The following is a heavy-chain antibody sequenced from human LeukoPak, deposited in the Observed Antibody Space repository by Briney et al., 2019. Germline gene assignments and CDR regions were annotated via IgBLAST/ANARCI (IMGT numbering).Heavy chain of an antibody. CDR3: AKDQGWIVVGSFDY. D-gene: IGHD3-22*01. CDR1: GFTFSSYA. Sequence: GGCLRLSCAASGFTFSSYAMSWVRQAPGRGLEWVSGISGRGGSTYYADSVKGRFTISRDNSKNTLYLQMTSLRAEDTAVYYCAKDQGWIVVGSFDYWGQGTLVTVSS. J-gene: IGHJ4*02. CDR2: ISGRGGST. V-gene: IGHV3-23*01.